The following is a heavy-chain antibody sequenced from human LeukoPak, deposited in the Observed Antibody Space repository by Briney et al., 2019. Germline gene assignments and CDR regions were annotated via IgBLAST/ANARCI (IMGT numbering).Heavy chain of an antibody. CDR1: GFTFSSYW. D-gene: IGHD5-18*01. J-gene: IGHJ4*03. V-gene: IGHV3-74*01. CDR3: VMGRAYNH. Sequence: PGGSLRLSCAASGFTFSSYWMHWFRQAPGKGLVWVSLINNDGSTNYADSVKGRFTISRDNAKSTLFLQMNSLRPEDTAVYFCVMGRAYNHWGRETMVTVSS. CDR2: INNDGST.